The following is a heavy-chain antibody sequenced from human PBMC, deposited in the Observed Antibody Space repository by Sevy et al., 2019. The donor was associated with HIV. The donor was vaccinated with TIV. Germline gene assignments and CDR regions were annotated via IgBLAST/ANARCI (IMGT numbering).Heavy chain of an antibody. J-gene: IGHJ6*02. CDR1: GGSICSYY. D-gene: IGHD3-3*01. CDR3: ARSTYYDFWSGPSYGTDV. CDR2: IYYTGST. V-gene: IGHV4-59*01. Sequence: SETLSLTCTVSGGSICSYYWSWIRQPPGKGLEWIGYIYYTGSTNYNPSLKSRVTISVDMSKNQFSLKLSPVTAADTAVYYCARSTYYDFWSGPSYGTDVWGQGTTVTVSS.